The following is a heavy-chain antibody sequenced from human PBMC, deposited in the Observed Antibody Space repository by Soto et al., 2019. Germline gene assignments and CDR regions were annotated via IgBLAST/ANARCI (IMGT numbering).Heavy chain of an antibody. J-gene: IGHJ4*02. D-gene: IGHD3-16*01. CDR1: GGSISSYY. CDR3: ARDRLRGYFDY. Sequence: SETLSLTCTVSGGSISSYYWSWIRQPPGKGLEWIGYIYYSGSTNYNPSLKSRVTISVDTSKNQFSLKLSSVTAADTAVYYCARDRLRGYFDYWGQGTLVTVS. V-gene: IGHV4-59*01. CDR2: IYYSGST.